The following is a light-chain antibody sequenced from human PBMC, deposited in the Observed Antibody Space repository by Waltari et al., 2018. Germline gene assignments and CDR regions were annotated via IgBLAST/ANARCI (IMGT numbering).Light chain of an antibody. J-gene: IGKJ2*01. CDR3: QQSYSTPYT. Sequence: DIQMPHSATSSSAPVGDRATTSCPTRQSISNYLYCYQKKSGQAPNLLIYAASSLQSEVPSRFSGSGSGTDFTLTISSLQPEDFATYFCQQSYSTPYTFGQGTKLEIK. CDR1: QSISNY. CDR2: AAS. V-gene: IGKV1-39*01.